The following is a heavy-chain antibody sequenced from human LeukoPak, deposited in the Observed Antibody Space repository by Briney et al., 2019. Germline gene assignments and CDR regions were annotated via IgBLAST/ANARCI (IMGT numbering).Heavy chain of an antibody. V-gene: IGHV3-33*06. CDR2: IWYDGSNK. Sequence: PGGSLRLSCAASGFTFSSYGTHWVRQAPGKGLEWVAVIWYDGSNKYYADSVKGRFTISRDNSKNTLYLQMNSLRAEDTAVYYCAKDLTYYYDSSGYYSGGFDYWGQGTLVTVSS. CDR1: GFTFSSYG. CDR3: AKDLTYYYDSSGYYSGGFDY. J-gene: IGHJ4*02. D-gene: IGHD3-22*01.